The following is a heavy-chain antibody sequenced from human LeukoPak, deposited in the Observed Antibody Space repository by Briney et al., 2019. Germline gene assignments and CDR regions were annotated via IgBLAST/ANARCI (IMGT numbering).Heavy chain of an antibody. J-gene: IGHJ3*02. V-gene: IGHV3-21*01. CDR1: GFTFSSYS. D-gene: IGHD3-10*01. CDR3: ARDGAMVLAFDI. CDR2: ISSSSYI. Sequence: GGSLRLSCAASGFTFSSYSMNWVRQAPGKGLEWVSSISSSSYIYYADSVKGRFTISRDNAKNSLYLQMNSLRAEDTAVYYCARDGAMVLAFDIWGQGTMVTVSS.